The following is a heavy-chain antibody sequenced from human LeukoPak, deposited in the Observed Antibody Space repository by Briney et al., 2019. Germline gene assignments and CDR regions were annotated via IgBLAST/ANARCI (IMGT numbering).Heavy chain of an antibody. V-gene: IGHV3-23*01. Sequence: PGGSLRLSCAASAFTFSTYAMSCVRQAPGKGLEWVSAISGSGSSTYYADSVKGRFTISRDNSKNTLYLQMNSLRAEDTAVYYCAKLFTTTVTQWGFDYWGQGTLVTVSS. CDR2: ISGSGSST. D-gene: IGHD4-11*01. CDR1: AFTFSTYA. CDR3: AKLFTTTVTQWGFDY. J-gene: IGHJ4*02.